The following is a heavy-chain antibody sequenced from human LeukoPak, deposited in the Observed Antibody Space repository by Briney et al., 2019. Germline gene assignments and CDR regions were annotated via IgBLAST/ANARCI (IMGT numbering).Heavy chain of an antibody. CDR2: IYTSGST. Sequence: SETLSLTCTVSGGSISSYYWSWIRQPAGKGLEWIGRIYTSGSTNYNPSLKSRVTMSVDTSKNQFSLKMRAVTAADTALYYCARSEINDYMRFWGQGILVTVSS. J-gene: IGHJ4*02. D-gene: IGHD4-11*01. CDR3: ARSEINDYMRF. V-gene: IGHV4-4*07. CDR1: GGSISSYY.